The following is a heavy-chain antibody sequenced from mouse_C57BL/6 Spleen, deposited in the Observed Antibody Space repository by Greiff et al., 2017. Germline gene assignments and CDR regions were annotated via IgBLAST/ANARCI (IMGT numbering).Heavy chain of an antibody. V-gene: IGHV10-1*01. J-gene: IGHJ4*01. Sequence: GGGLVQPKGSLKLSCAASGFSFNTYAMNWVRQAPGKGLEWVARIRSKSNNYATYYADSVKDRFTISRDDSESMLYLQMNNLKTEDTAMYYCVRQRDYDYYAMDYWGQGTSVTVSS. CDR1: GFSFNTYA. CDR2: IRSKSNNYAT. D-gene: IGHD2-4*01. CDR3: VRQRDYDYYAMDY.